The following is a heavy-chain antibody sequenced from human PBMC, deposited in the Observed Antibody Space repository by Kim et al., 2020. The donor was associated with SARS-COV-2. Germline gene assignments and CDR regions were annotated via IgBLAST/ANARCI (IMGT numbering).Heavy chain of an antibody. CDR3: AKDMTTVTRHDAFDI. Sequence: DSVKGRFTISRDNSKNTLYLQMNSLRAEDTAVYYCAKDMTTVTRHDAFDIWGQGTMVTVYS. D-gene: IGHD4-17*01. J-gene: IGHJ3*02. V-gene: IGHV3-23*01.